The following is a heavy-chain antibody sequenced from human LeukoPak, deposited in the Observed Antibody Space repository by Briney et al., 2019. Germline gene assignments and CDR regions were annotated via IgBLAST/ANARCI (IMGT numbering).Heavy chain of an antibody. V-gene: IGHV3-23*01. Sequence: GGSLRLSCAASGLTFSRYAMTWVRQAPGKGLEWVSSISGSGGSTYYADSVKGRFTFSRDNSKNTVYLVLNDLRTEDSAIYYCCSATSMTTVTTDYWGQGTLVSVSS. J-gene: IGHJ4*02. CDR1: GLTFSRYA. CDR3: CSATSMTTVTTDY. D-gene: IGHD4-11*01. CDR2: ISGSGGST.